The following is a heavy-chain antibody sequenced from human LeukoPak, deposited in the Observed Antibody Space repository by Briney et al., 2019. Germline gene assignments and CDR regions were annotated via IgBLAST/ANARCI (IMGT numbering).Heavy chain of an antibody. CDR1: GGSISSSSYY. CDR3: ARLAVAGPEAFDY. V-gene: IGHV4-39*01. J-gene: IGHJ4*02. D-gene: IGHD6-19*01. CDR2: IYYSGST. Sequence: SETLSLTCTVSGGSISSSSYYWGWIRQPPGKGLEWIGSIYYSGSTYYNPSLKSRVTISVDTSKSQFSLKLSSVTAADTAVYYCARLAVAGPEAFDYWGQGTLVTVSS.